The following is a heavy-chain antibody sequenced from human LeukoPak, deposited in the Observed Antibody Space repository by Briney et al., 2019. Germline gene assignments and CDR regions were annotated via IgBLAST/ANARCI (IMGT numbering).Heavy chain of an antibody. CDR3: TRDRLSKWFDP. CDR1: GLTFTGVNF. D-gene: IGHD2-21*02. CDR2: INTNSGVT. V-gene: IGHV1-2*02. Sequence: GASVKASCEASGLTFTGVNFIHWVRQAPGQGPEWMGWINTNSGVTDYARKFQGRVTMTRDTSISTAYMEFYRLTSDDMAMYYCTRDRLSKWFDPWGQGTLVTVSS. J-gene: IGHJ5*02.